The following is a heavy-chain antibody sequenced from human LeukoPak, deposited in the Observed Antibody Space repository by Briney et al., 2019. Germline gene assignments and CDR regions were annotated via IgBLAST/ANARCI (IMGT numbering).Heavy chain of an antibody. J-gene: IGHJ6*02. CDR3: ARDQSITMVRGVIITLDGMDV. V-gene: IGHV4-34*01. D-gene: IGHD3-10*01. CDR1: GGSFSDYH. CDR2: IHHDGSI. Sequence: PSETLSLTCAVSGGSFSDYHWIWIRQPPGKGLEWIGEIHHDGSINYTPSLKSRVTILVDTSKNQFSLKLSSVTAADTAVYYCARDQSITMVRGVIITLDGMDVWGQGTTVTVSS.